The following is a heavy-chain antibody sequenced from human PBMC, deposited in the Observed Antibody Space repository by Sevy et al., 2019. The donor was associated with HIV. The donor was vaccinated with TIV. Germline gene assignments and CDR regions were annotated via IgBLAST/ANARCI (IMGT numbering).Heavy chain of an antibody. CDR2: INHIGST. CDR1: DGSFSGFY. D-gene: IGHD3-3*01. V-gene: IGHV4-34*01. J-gene: IGHJ4*02. CDR3: ARGQWELYY. Sequence: SETLSLTCAVYDGSFSGFYWTWIRQPPGKGLEWIGEINHIGSTTYNPSIKSRVTISVDTSKNQFSLKLSSVTAADTAVYYCARGQWELYYWGQGIQVTVSS.